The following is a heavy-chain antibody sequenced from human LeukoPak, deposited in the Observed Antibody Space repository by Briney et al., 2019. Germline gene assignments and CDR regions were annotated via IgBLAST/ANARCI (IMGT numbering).Heavy chain of an antibody. D-gene: IGHD5-18*01. V-gene: IGHV1-2*04. CDR1: GYTFTGYY. CDR2: INPNSGGT. J-gene: IGHJ4*02. CDR3: ARGGYSYGYELDY. Sequence: ASVKVSCKASGYTFTGYYMHWVRQAPGQGLEWMGWINPNSGGTNYAQKFQGWVTMTRDTSISTAYMELSRLRSDDTAVYYCARGGYSYGYELDYWGQGTLVTVSS.